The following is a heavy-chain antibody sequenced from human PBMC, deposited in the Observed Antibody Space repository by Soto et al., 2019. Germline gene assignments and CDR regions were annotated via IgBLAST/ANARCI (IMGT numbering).Heavy chain of an antibody. Sequence: QVQLVQSGAEVKKPGSSVKVSCKASGGTFSSYTISWVRQAPGQGLEWMGRIIPILGIANYAQKFQGRVTITADKSTSTAYMELSSLRSEDTAVYYCARNGTDYGDYAEYFQHWGQGTLVTVSS. CDR2: IIPILGIA. J-gene: IGHJ1*01. V-gene: IGHV1-69*02. CDR1: GGTFSSYT. CDR3: ARNGTDYGDYAEYFQH. D-gene: IGHD4-17*01.